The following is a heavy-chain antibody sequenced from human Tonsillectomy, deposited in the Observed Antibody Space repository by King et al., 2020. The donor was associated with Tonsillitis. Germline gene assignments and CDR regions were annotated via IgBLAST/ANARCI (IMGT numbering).Heavy chain of an antibody. CDR1: KFSFSDYA. CDR3: ARDGTPSYSYGSLLQNDGFDI. D-gene: IGHD5-18*01. Sequence: VQLVESGGGVVQPGRSQRLSCAASKFSFSDYAMHWVRQAPGKGLEWVSLISSDGTSEYYADSVKGRFTISRDNSKNTLYLQMNSLRTEDTAVYYCARDGTPSYSYGSLLQNDGFDIWGQGTMVTVSS. V-gene: IGHV3-30*16. CDR2: ISSDGTSE. J-gene: IGHJ3*02.